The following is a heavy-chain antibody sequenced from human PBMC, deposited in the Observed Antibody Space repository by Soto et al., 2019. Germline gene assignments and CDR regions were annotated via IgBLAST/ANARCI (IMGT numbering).Heavy chain of an antibody. J-gene: IGHJ3*02. V-gene: IGHV3-66*01. Sequence: EVQLVESGGGFVQXGXXLRLSCAASGLTVSSNYMSWVRQAPGKGLEWVSVIYSGGSTYYADSVKGRFTISRDNSKNTMYLQMNSLRAEDTAVYYCARERWGTGIDIWGQGTMVTVSS. D-gene: IGHD2-8*02. CDR3: ARERWGTGIDI. CDR1: GLTVSSNY. CDR2: IYSGGST.